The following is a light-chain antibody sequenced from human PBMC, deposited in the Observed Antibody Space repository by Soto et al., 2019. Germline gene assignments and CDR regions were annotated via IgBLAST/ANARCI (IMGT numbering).Light chain of an antibody. Sequence: EMVLTQSPATLSLSPGERATLSCRASQSVSSYLAWYQQKPGQAPRLLIYDASNRATGIPARFSGSGSGTDFTLTISSLQPEDVATYYCQKYNSAPRTFGQGTKVDIK. J-gene: IGKJ1*01. CDR2: DAS. V-gene: IGKV3-11*01. CDR1: QSVSSY. CDR3: QKYNSAPRT.